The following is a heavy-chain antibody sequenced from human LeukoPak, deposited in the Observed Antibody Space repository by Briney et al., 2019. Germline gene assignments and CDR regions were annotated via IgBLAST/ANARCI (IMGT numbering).Heavy chain of an antibody. J-gene: IGHJ4*02. V-gene: IGHV4-61*02. CDR2: IYTSGIN. D-gene: IGHD3-10*01. CDR3: ARDSISRGFDY. Sequence: PSETLSLTCTVSGGSISSGSYYWSWIRQPAGKGLEWIGRIYTSGINNYNPSLKRRVTMSVDTSKNQFSLRLSSVTAADTAVYYCARDSISRGFDYWGQGTLVTVSS. CDR1: GGSISSGSYY.